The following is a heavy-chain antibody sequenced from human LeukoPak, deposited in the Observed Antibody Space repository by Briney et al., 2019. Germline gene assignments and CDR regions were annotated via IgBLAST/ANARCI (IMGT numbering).Heavy chain of an antibody. CDR3: ARVNMVRGVIRGYFDY. J-gene: IGHJ4*02. CDR1: GYTFTSYG. V-gene: IGHV1-18*01. Sequence: ASVKVSCKASGYTFTSYGISWVRQAPGQGLEWMGWISAYSVNTHYAQKFQGRVTMTTDTSTSTAYMELRSLKSDDTAVYYCARVNMVRGVIRGYFDYWGQGTLVTVSS. CDR2: ISAYSVNT. D-gene: IGHD3-10*01.